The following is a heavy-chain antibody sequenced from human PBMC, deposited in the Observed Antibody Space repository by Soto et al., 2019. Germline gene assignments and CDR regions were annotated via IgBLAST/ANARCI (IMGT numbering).Heavy chain of an antibody. CDR2: INAGNGNT. CDR3: ARGRCSSTSCYVPYWFDP. V-gene: IGHV1-3*01. D-gene: IGHD2-2*01. CDR1: GYTFTSYA. Sequence: QVQLVQSGAEVKKPGASVKVSCKASGYTFTSYAMHWVRQAPGQRLAGMGWINAGNGNTKYSQKFQGRVTITRDTSVSTAYMELSRLRSEDTAVYYCARGRCSSTSCYVPYWFDPWGQGTLVTVSS. J-gene: IGHJ5*02.